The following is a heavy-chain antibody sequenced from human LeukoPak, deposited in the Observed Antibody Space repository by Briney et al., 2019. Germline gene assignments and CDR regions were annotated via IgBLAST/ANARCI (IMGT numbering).Heavy chain of an antibody. CDR1: GFTFDMYA. CDR3: ARDLISNWSSKFDY. D-gene: IGHD2-8*01. CDR2: ITGNSDST. Sequence: PGGSLRLSCAVSGFTFDMYALAWVRQAPGKGFEWLSSITGNSDSTYYADSVKGRFSVSRDYSKSTLYLQMNSLRAEDTALYYCARDLISNWSSKFDYWGRGTPVTVSS. J-gene: IGHJ4*02. V-gene: IGHV3-23*01.